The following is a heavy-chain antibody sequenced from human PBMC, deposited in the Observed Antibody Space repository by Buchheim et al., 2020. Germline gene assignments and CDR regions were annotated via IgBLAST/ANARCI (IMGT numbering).Heavy chain of an antibody. J-gene: IGHJ6*02. D-gene: IGHD2-15*01. CDR1: GFTFSSYW. CDR3: ARWLVVAATPYGMDV. V-gene: IGHV3-7*01. CDR2: IKQDGSEK. Sequence: EVQLVESGGGLVQPGGSLRLSCAASGFTFSSYWMSWVRQAPGKGLEWVANIKQDGSEKYYVDSVKGRFTISRDNATNSLYLQMNSLRAEDTAVYYCARWLVVAATPYGMDVWGQGTT.